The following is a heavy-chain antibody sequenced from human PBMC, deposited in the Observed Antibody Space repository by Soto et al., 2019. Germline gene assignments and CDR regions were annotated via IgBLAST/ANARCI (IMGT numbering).Heavy chain of an antibody. D-gene: IGHD5-12*01. CDR1: GFTFSSYA. Sequence: EVQLLESGGGLVQPGGSLRLSCAASGFTFSSYAMSWVRQAPGKGLEWVSAISGSGGSTYYADSVKGRFTISRDNSKNTLYLQMNSLRAEDTAVYYCAKDVRNSGYGGNWFDPWGQGTLVTVSS. J-gene: IGHJ5*02. CDR2: ISGSGGST. V-gene: IGHV3-23*01. CDR3: AKDVRNSGYGGNWFDP.